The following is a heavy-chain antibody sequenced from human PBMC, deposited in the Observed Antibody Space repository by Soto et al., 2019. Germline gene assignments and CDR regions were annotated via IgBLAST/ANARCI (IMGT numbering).Heavy chain of an antibody. CDR1: GFTFSSYW. CDR2: IKQDGSEK. V-gene: IGHV3-7*03. D-gene: IGHD6-19*01. CDR3: ARDLKDSSGWNEGAFDY. Sequence: EVQLVESGGGLVQPGGSLRLSCAASGFTFSSYWMSWVRQAPGKGLEWVANIKQDGSEKYYVDSVKGRFTISRDNAKNSLYLQMNSLRAEDTAVYYCARDLKDSSGWNEGAFDYWGQGTLVTVSS. J-gene: IGHJ4*02.